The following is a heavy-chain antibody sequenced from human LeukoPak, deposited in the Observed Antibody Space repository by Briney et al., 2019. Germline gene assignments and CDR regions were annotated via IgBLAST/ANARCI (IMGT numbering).Heavy chain of an antibody. CDR1: GDSISSYY. CDR3: ARHRAGMASAGIIDY. D-gene: IGHD6-13*01. V-gene: IGHV4-59*05. Sequence: SETLSLTCTVSGDSISSYYWSWIRQPPGKGLEWIGSIYYSGSTFYNPSLKSRVTISVDTSKNQFSLKLSSVTAADTAVYYCARHRAGMASAGIIDYWGQGTLVTVSS. CDR2: IYYSGST. J-gene: IGHJ4*02.